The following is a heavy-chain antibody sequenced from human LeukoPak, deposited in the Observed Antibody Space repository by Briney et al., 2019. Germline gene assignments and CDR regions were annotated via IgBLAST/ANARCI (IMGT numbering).Heavy chain of an antibody. CDR1: GFTFSTYS. J-gene: IGHJ4*02. D-gene: IGHD1-26*01. CDR3: ASPSASYSGSYCLDY. V-gene: IGHV3-21*01. Sequence: PGGSLRLSCAASGFTFSTYSMNWVRQAPGKGLEWVSIISGTSSHIFDADSVKGRFTISRDNAKNSLYLQMNSLRAEDTAVYYCASPSASYSGSYCLDYWGQGTLVTVSS. CDR2: ISGTSSHI.